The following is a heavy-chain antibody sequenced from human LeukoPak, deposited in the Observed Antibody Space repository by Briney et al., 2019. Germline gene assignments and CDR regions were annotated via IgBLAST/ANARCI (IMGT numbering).Heavy chain of an antibody. J-gene: IGHJ4*02. CDR3: AGGPDFWSGYQYYFDY. Sequence: SVKVSCMASGGTFSSYAISWVRQAPGQGLEWMGRIIPIFGTANYAQKFQGRVTITTDESTSTAYMELSSLRSEDTAVYYCAGGPDFWSGYQYYFDYWGQGTLVTVSS. V-gene: IGHV1-69*05. D-gene: IGHD3-3*01. CDR2: IIPIFGTA. CDR1: GGTFSSYA.